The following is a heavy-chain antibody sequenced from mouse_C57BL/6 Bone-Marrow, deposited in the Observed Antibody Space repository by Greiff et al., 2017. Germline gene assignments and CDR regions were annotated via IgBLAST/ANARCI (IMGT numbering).Heavy chain of an antibody. J-gene: IGHJ2*01. V-gene: IGHV1-81*01. D-gene: IGHD1-1*01. CDR2: IYPRSGNT. CDR1: GYTFTSYG. CDR3: ARVRVYYYGSSHDY. Sequence: VQLQESGAELARPGASVKLSCKASGYTFTSYGISWVKQRTGQGLEWIGEIYPRSGNTYYNEKFKGKATLTADKSSRTAYMELRSLTSEDSAVYFCARVRVYYYGSSHDYWVQGTTLTVSS.